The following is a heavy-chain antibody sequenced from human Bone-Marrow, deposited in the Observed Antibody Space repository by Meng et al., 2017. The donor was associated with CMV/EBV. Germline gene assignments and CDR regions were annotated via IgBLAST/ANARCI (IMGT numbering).Heavy chain of an antibody. Sequence: GGSLRLSCAASGFTFDDYTMHWVRQAPGKGLEWVSLISWDGGSTYYADSVKGRFTISRDNSKNSLYLQMNSLRTEDTALYYCARSYDSSGWGWFDPWGQGTLVTSPQ. D-gene: IGHD3-22*01. CDR1: GFTFDDYT. CDR3: ARSYDSSGWGWFDP. CDR2: ISWDGGST. J-gene: IGHJ5*02. V-gene: IGHV3-43*01.